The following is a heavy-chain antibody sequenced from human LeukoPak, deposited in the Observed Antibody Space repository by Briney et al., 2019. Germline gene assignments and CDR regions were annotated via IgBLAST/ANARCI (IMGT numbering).Heavy chain of an antibody. CDR2: ISGSGGST. V-gene: IGHV3-23*01. CDR1: GFPFRSYA. CDR3: AKAEASGYYDSSGWPFDY. D-gene: IGHD3-22*01. J-gene: IGHJ4*02. Sequence: GGSLRLSCAASGFPFRSYAMSWVRQAPGKGLEWVSAISGSGGSTYYADSVKGRFTISRDNSKNTLYLQMNSLRAEDTAVYYCAKAEASGYYDSSGWPFDYWGQGTLVTVSS.